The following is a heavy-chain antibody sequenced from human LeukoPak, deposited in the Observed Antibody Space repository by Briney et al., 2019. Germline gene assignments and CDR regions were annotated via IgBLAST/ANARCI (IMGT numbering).Heavy chain of an antibody. J-gene: IGHJ4*02. CDR3: ARDRGPGYSYGVLDY. CDR2: MWYDGSNK. D-gene: IGHD5-18*01. CDR1: GFTFSSYG. V-gene: IGHV3-33*01. Sequence: PGGTLRLSCAASGFTFSSYGMHWVRQAPAKGLGWMAVMWYDGSNKYYADSVKGRFTISRDNSKNTLYLQMNSLRAEDTAVYYCARDRGPGYSYGVLDYWGQGTLVTVSS.